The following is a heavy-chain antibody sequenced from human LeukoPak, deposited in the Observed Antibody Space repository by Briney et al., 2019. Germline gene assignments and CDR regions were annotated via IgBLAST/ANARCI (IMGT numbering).Heavy chain of an antibody. Sequence: PGGSLRLSCAASGFTFSDYYMSWLRQALGKGLEWVSYISSSSSYTNYADSVKGRFTISRDDAKNSLYLQMNSLRAEDTAVYYCARAFSSWSYFDYWGQGTLVTVSS. CDR2: ISSSSSYT. CDR1: GFTFSDYY. V-gene: IGHV3-11*06. CDR3: ARAFSSWSYFDY. J-gene: IGHJ4*02. D-gene: IGHD6-13*01.